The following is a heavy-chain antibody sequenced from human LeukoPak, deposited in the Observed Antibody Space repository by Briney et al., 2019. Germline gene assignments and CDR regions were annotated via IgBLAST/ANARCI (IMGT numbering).Heavy chain of an antibody. Sequence: GGSLRLSCAASGFTFSWFAMSWVRQAPGKGLEWVSAISGSGGSTYYADSVKGRFTISRDNSKNTLYLQMNSLRAEDTAVYYCAKSPHGSWWYYFDYWGQGTLVTVSS. CDR3: AKSPHGSWWYYFDY. CDR1: GFTFSWFA. D-gene: IGHD6-13*01. V-gene: IGHV3-23*01. J-gene: IGHJ4*02. CDR2: ISGSGGST.